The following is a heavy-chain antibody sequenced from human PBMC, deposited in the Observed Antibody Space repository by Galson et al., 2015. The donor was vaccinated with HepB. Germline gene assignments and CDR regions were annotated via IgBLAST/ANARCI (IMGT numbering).Heavy chain of an antibody. Sequence: SVKVSCKASGYAFTAYYMHWVRQAPGQGLEWMGRINPNSGGTDHAQKFQGRVTMTRDTSNTTAYMELTSLRSEDTAVYYCARGINSGWSRWSWFDPWGQGTLVTVSS. V-gene: IGHV1-2*06. J-gene: IGHJ5*02. CDR1: GYAFTAYY. CDR2: INPNSGGT. D-gene: IGHD6-19*01. CDR3: ARGINSGWSRWSWFDP.